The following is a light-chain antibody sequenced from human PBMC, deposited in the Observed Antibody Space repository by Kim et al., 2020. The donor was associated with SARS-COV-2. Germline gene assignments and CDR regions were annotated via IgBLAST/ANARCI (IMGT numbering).Light chain of an antibody. Sequence: DIQVTQSPSILPASVGDTLTITCRASQSVHNWLAWYQQKPGQVPKLLIEKASDLQSGVPARFSGSGSGTEFTLTITTLQPSDFATYYCQQYHTHSTFGEGTKVEI. CDR2: KAS. V-gene: IGKV1-5*03. CDR1: QSVHNW. J-gene: IGKJ1*01. CDR3: QQYHTHST.